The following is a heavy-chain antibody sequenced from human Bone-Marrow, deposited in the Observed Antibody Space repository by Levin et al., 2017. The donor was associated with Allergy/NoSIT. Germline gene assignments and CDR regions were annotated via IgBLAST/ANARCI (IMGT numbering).Heavy chain of an antibody. D-gene: IGHD3-3*01. CDR3: ARGVFGAFDI. CDR1: GFTFSSYG. V-gene: IGHV3-33*01. CDR2: IWYDGSNK. Sequence: GESLKISCAASGFTFSSYGMHWVRQAPGKGLEWVAVIWYDGSNKYYADSVKGRFTISRDNSKNTLYLQMNSLRAEDTAVYYCARGVFGAFDIWGQGTMVTVSS. J-gene: IGHJ3*02.